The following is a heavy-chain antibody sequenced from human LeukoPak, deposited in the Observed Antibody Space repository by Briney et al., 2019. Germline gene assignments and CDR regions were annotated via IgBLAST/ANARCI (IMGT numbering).Heavy chain of an antibody. Sequence: PSETLSLTCTVSGGSISSHYWSWIRQPPGKGLEWIGYIYYSGSTNYNPSLKSRVTISVDTSKNQFSLKLSSVTAADTAVYYCARDKNDFWSGYYRGGYYYYMDVWGKGTTVTVSS. V-gene: IGHV4-59*11. D-gene: IGHD3-3*01. CDR1: GGSISSHY. CDR2: IYYSGST. J-gene: IGHJ6*03. CDR3: ARDKNDFWSGYYRGGYYYYMDV.